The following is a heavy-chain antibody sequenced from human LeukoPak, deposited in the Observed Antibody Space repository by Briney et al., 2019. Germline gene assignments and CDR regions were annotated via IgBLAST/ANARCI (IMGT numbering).Heavy chain of an antibody. CDR3: AKVGGSYSSPW. J-gene: IGHJ4*02. Sequence: GGSLRLSCAVSGFTFSSYAMSWVRQAPGKGLEWVSAISYSGDTYYADSVKGRFTISRDNSKNTLFLQMNSLRVEDTAVYYCAKVGGSYSSPWWGQGTLVTVSS. D-gene: IGHD1-26*01. CDR1: GFTFSSYA. CDR2: ISYSGDT. V-gene: IGHV3-23*01.